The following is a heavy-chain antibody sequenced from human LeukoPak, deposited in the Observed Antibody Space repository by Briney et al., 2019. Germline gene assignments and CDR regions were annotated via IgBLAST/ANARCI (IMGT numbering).Heavy chain of an antibody. CDR2: TSPGDPDA. CDR1: GFRFTNYW. CDR3: ARQSRFGEFDY. Sequence: VEALKLSCKGSGFRFTNYWIGWVRQMPGKGLEWMGNTSPGDPDAGYSPSFQGHRAIADDKSINTAYLQWSSLKASDSAMYYCARQSRFGEFDYWGQGTLVTVSS. D-gene: IGHD3-10*01. J-gene: IGHJ4*02. V-gene: IGHV5-51*01.